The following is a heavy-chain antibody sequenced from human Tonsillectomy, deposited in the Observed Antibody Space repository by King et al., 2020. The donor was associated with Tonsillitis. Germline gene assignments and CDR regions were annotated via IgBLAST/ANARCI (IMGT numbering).Heavy chain of an antibody. Sequence: VQLVESGGGLIQPGGSLRLSCAASGFAFSTYWMFWVRQGPGKGLEWVSRISHDGTYIRYQDSVMGRSTISRDNAKNTLFLQLGSLRAEDTALYYCSKEYWGAGDYWGQGTQVRVSS. J-gene: IGHJ4*02. D-gene: IGHD7-27*01. CDR1: GFAFSTYW. CDR2: ISHDGTYI. CDR3: SKEYWGAGDY. V-gene: IGHV3-74*01.